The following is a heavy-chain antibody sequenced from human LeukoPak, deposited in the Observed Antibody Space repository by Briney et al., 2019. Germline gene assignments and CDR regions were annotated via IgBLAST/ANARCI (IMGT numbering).Heavy chain of an antibody. J-gene: IGHJ4*02. V-gene: IGHV4-59*01. D-gene: IGHD4-17*01. CDR1: GGSISSYY. CDR2: IYYTGST. Sequence: PSETLSLTCTVSGGSISSYYWSWIRQPPGKGLEWIGYIYYTGSTNYNPSLKSRVTISVDTSKSQFPLKLSSVTAADTAVYYCARGVTTFDFWGQGTLVTVSS. CDR3: ARGVTTFDF.